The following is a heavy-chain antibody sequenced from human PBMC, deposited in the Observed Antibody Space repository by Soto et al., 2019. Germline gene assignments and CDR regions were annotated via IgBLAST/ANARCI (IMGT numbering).Heavy chain of an antibody. D-gene: IGHD6-13*01. CDR1: GGSISSGDYY. CDR2: IYYSGST. V-gene: IGHV4-30-4*01. J-gene: IGHJ6*02. Sequence: QVQLQESGPGPAKPSQTLSLTCTVSGGSISSGDYYWSWIRQPPGKGLEWVGYIYYSGSTYYNPSLKSRVTISVDTSKNQFSLKLSSVTAADTAVYYWAGGASSSWSGDVWGQGTTVTVSS. CDR3: AGGASSSWSGDV.